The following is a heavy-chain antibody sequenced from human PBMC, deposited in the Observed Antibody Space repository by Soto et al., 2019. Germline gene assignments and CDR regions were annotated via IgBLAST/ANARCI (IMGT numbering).Heavy chain of an antibody. Sequence: WGWVRQPPGKGLEWIASIYHTGTTYYNPSLRSRVTISVDTSRNQFSLTVYSVTASDTAVYFCARRTTTIFDWGQGTQVTVTS. CDR2: IYHTGTT. D-gene: IGHD3-3*01. J-gene: IGHJ4*02. CDR3: ARRTTTIFD. V-gene: IGHV4-39*01.